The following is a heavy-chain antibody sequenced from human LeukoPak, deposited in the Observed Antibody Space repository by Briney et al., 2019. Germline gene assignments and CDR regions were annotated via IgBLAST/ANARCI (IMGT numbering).Heavy chain of an antibody. CDR3: IGSGGWPGY. V-gene: IGHV3-74*01. J-gene: IGHJ4*02. CDR1: GFTFSSYW. CDR2: IASDGST. D-gene: IGHD1-26*01. Sequence: GGSLRLSCAASGFTFSSYWMHWVRQAPGKGLVWVSRIASDGSTVYADSVKGRFTISRDNAKDTVYLQMNSLRVEDTAVYYCIGSGGWPGYSGQGTLVTVSS.